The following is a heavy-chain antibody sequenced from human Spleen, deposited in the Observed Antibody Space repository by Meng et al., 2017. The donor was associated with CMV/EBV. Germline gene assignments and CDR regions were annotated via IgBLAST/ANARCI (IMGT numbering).Heavy chain of an antibody. D-gene: IGHD2-2*01. Sequence: GESLKISCAASGFIFSDYNMDWVRQAPGKGLEWISYINSDSSTIYYADSVKGRFTISRDNAKNSLYLQMNSLRAEDTAVYYCARDRFCSTSSCNPGRYYYGMDVWGQGTTVTVSS. J-gene: IGHJ6*02. V-gene: IGHV3-48*04. CDR1: GFIFSDYN. CDR3: ARDRFCSTSSCNPGRYYYGMDV. CDR2: INSDSSTI.